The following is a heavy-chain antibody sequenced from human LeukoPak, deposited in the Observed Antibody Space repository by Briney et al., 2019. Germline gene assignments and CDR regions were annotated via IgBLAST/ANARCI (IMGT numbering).Heavy chain of an antibody. D-gene: IGHD3-3*01. CDR3: NGSGYYYYGMDV. CDR2: IYSGGTT. V-gene: IGHV3-66*01. J-gene: IGHJ6*02. Sequence: GGSLRLSCAASGFTVSGNYMNWVRQAPGKGLEWVSVIYSGGTTYYADSVKGRFTISRDNSKNTLYLQMNSLRAEDTAVYYCNGSGYYYYGMDVWGQGTTVTVSS. CDR1: GFTVSGNY.